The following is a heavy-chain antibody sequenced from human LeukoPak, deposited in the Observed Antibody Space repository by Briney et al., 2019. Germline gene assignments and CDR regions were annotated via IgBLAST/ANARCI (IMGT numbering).Heavy chain of an antibody. Sequence: GGSLRLSCAASGFTFSNYGMHWVRQAPGQGLEWVAFVRNDGINKYYADSVKGRSTISRDNSKNTLYLQMNSLRAEDTAVYYCAKGHDSSGYYLDYWGQGTLVTVSS. CDR2: VRNDGINK. CDR1: GFTFSNYG. J-gene: IGHJ4*02. D-gene: IGHD3-22*01. CDR3: AKGHDSSGYYLDY. V-gene: IGHV3-30*02.